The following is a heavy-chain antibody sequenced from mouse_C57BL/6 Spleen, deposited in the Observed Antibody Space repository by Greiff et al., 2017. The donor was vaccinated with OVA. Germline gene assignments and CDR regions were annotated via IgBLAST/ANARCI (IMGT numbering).Heavy chain of an antibody. CDR1: GYSITSGYY. D-gene: IGHD4-1*01. CDR2: ISYDGSN. Sequence: DVQLQESGPGLVKPSQSLSLTCSVTGYSITSGYYWNWIRQFPGNKLEWMGYISYDGSNNYNPSLKNRISLTRDTSKNQFFLKLNSVTTEDTATYYCARVGLWYFDVWGKGTTVTVSS. J-gene: IGHJ1*03. CDR3: ARVGLWYFDV. V-gene: IGHV3-6*01.